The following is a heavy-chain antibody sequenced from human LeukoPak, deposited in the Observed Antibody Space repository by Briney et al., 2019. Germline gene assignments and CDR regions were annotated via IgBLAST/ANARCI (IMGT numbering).Heavy chain of an antibody. CDR1: GFTFSSYG. J-gene: IGHJ4*02. CDR2: IWYDGSNK. CDR3: AKEEGITMIVVGSDY. V-gene: IGHV3-33*06. D-gene: IGHD3-22*01. Sequence: PGGSLRLSCAASGFTFSSYGMHWVRRAPGKGLEWVAVIWYDGSNKYYADSVKGRFTISRDNSKNTLYLQMNSLRAEDTAVYYCAKEEGITMIVVGSDYWGQGTLVTVSS.